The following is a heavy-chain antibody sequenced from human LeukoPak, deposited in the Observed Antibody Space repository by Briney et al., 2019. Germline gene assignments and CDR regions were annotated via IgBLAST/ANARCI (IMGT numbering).Heavy chain of an antibody. J-gene: IGHJ4*02. Sequence: GGSLRLSCAASGFTFSSYWMSWVRPAPGKGLEWVANIKQDGSDKYYVDSVKGRFTISRDNAKKSLYLQINSLRAEDTALYYCARHLSGITGYTYGRGIDYWGQGTLVTVSS. D-gene: IGHD5-18*01. CDR3: ARHLSGITGYTYGRGIDY. V-gene: IGHV3-7*01. CDR1: GFTFSSYW. CDR2: IKQDGSDK.